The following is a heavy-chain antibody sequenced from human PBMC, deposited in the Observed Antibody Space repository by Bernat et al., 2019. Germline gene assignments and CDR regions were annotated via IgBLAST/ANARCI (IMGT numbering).Heavy chain of an antibody. J-gene: IGHJ5*02. V-gene: IGHV3-66*01. CDR2: IYSGGST. Sequence: EVQLVESGGGLVQPGGSLRLSCAASGFTVSSNYMSWVRQAPGKGLEWVSVIYSGGSTYYEDSVKGRFTITRDNSKNTLYLQMNSLRAEDTAVYNCARDTHDGSGYYAPGASWGQGTLVTVSS. D-gene: IGHD3-22*01. CDR3: ARDTHDGSGYYAPGAS. CDR1: GFTVSSNY.